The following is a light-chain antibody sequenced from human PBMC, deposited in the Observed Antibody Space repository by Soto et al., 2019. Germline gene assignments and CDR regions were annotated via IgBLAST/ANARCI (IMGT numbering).Light chain of an antibody. CDR2: AAS. CDR3: QQLRLYPST. V-gene: IGKV1-9*01. Sequence: IQLTQSPSSLSASVGDRVTITCRASQDIAIYLAWYQQKPGEAPKLLLYAASTLYGGVPLRFSGSGSGTDFALTITSLQAEDFATYYCQQLRLYPSTFGGGTKVEIK. J-gene: IGKJ4*01. CDR1: QDIAIY.